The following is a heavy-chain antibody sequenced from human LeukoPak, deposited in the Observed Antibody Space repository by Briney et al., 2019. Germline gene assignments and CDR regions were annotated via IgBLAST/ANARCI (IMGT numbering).Heavy chain of an antibody. V-gene: IGHV3-11*04. Sequence: GGSLRLSCAASGFTFTDLYMTWIRQAPGKGLQWVAYISDSGTTVDYADSVKGRFSISRDNTENSLYLQMNSLRVEDTGSYYCARDVGADFWGQGTLSPSPQ. CDR2: ISDSGTTV. CDR1: GFTFTDLY. D-gene: IGHD1-26*01. J-gene: IGHJ4*02. CDR3: ARDVGADF.